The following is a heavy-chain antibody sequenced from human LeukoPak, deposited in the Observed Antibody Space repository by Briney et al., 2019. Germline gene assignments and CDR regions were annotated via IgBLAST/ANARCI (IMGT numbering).Heavy chain of an antibody. Sequence: GASVKVSCKASGYTFTGYYMHWVRPAPGQGLEWMGWINPNSGGTNYAQKFQGRVTMTRDTSISTAYMELSSLRSEDTAVYYCARDREYCTNGVCLYYYGMDVWGQGTTVTVSS. CDR2: INPNSGGT. J-gene: IGHJ6*02. CDR1: GYTFTGYY. V-gene: IGHV1-2*02. CDR3: ARDREYCTNGVCLYYYGMDV. D-gene: IGHD2-8*01.